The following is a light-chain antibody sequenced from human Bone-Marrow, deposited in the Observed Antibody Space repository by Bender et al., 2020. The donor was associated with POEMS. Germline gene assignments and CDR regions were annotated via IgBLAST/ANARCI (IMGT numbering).Light chain of an antibody. CDR1: KLGHKY. CDR2: QDT. J-gene: IGLJ2*01. CDR3: QAWDSDVVV. Sequence: SYELTQPPSVSVSTGQTATMTCSGDKLGHKYASWYQQRPGQSPVLVIYQDTRRPSGIPERFSGSTSGDTATLTISGTQAMDEADYYCQAWDSDVVVFGGGTKLTVL. V-gene: IGLV3-1*01.